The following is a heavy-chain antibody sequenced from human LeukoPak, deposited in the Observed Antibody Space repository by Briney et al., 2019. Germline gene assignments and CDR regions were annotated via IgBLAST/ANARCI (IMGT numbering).Heavy chain of an antibody. V-gene: IGHV3-7*01. Sequence: GGSLRLSCAASGFTFSSYGMHWVRQAPGKGLEWVANIKQDGSVKNYVDSMEGRCIISRDNAKNLLYLQMNSLGAEDTAVYYCVRTSRSISSDYWGQGTQVTVSS. CDR1: GFTFSSYG. CDR2: IKQDGSVK. D-gene: IGHD3-3*02. CDR3: VRTSRSISSDY. J-gene: IGHJ4*02.